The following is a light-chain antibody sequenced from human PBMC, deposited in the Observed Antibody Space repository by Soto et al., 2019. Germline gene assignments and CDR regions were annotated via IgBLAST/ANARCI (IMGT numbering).Light chain of an antibody. Sequence: EIVLTQSPATLSLSPGERATLSCRASQSVSSYLAWYRQKPGQAPRLLIYDASNRATGIPARFSGSGSGTDFTPTISSLEPEDFAVYYCQQRSNWLLTFGGGTKVEIK. CDR1: QSVSSY. CDR3: QQRSNWLLT. CDR2: DAS. J-gene: IGKJ4*01. V-gene: IGKV3-11*01.